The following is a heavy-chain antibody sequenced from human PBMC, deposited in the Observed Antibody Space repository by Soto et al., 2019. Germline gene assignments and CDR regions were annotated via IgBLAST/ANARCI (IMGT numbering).Heavy chain of an antibody. Sequence: GGSLRLSCSASGFTFSSYAMHWVRQAPGKGLEYVSAISSNGGSTYYADSVKGRFTISRDNSKNTLHLQMSSLRAEDTAVYYCVKGSGPDGDNVDYWGQGTLVTVSS. CDR3: VKGSGPDGDNVDY. D-gene: IGHD4-17*01. V-gene: IGHV3-64D*06. CDR2: ISSNGGST. J-gene: IGHJ4*02. CDR1: GFTFSSYA.